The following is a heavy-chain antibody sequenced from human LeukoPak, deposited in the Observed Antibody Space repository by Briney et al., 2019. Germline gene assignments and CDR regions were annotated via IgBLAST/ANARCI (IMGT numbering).Heavy chain of an antibody. D-gene: IGHD1-26*01. CDR2: IIPIFGTA. CDR1: GGTFSSYA. CDR3: ARRQRSIVGATLDYYYYMDV. J-gene: IGHJ6*03. Sequence: SVKVSCKASGGTFSSYAISWVRQAPGQGLEWMGGIIPIFGTANYAQKFQGRVTITADESTSTAYMELSSLRSEDTAVYYCARRQRSIVGATLDYYYYMDVWGKGTTVTVSS. V-gene: IGHV1-69*13.